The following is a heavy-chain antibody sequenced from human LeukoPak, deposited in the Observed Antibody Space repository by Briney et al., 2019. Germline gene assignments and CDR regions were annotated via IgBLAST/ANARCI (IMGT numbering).Heavy chain of an antibody. D-gene: IGHD3-16*01. CDR2: IYYSGST. Sequence: SETLSLTCTVSGGSISSYYWSWIRQPPGKGLEWIGYIYYSGSTNYNPSLKSRVTISVDTSKNQFSLKLSSVTAADTAVYYCAKPLRWGKAYYYYMDVWGKGTTVTISS. J-gene: IGHJ6*03. CDR3: AKPLRWGKAYYYYMDV. V-gene: IGHV4-59*12. CDR1: GGSISSYY.